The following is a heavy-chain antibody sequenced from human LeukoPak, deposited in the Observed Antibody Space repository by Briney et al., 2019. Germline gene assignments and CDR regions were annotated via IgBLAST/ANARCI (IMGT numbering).Heavy chain of an antibody. CDR2: ISGSGGST. V-gene: IGHV3-23*01. CDR3: AKGADVLIPAAGSLFDY. J-gene: IGHJ4*02. CDR1: GFTVSSNY. Sequence: GGSLRLSCAASGFTVSSNYMSWVRQVPGKGLEWVSAISGSGGSTDYADSVKGRVTISRDNSKNTLYLQMNSLRAEDTAVYYCAKGADVLIPAAGSLFDYWGQGTLVTVSS. D-gene: IGHD6-13*01.